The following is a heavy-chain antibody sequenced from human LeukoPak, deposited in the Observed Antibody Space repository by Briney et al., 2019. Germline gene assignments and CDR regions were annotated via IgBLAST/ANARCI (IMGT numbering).Heavy chain of an antibody. CDR1: GGSMPTHH. D-gene: IGHD5-18*01. J-gene: IGHJ4*02. CDR3: TTIKRGNIFGYFDF. V-gene: IGHV4-59*11. CDR2: VFDSGRT. Sequence: PSETLSLTRTVSGGSMPTHHWNWIRQTPGKGLEWIGYVFDSGRTKENPSLKSRVTLSADTSKNQLSLRLSSVTAADTAVYYCTTIKRGNIFGYFDFWGQGILVTVSS.